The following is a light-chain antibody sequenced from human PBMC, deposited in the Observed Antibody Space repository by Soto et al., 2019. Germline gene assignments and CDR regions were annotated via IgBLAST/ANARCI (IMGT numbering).Light chain of an antibody. Sequence: DIQMTQSPSTLSASVGDRVTITCRASQSISSYLAWYQQKPGTAPKLLIYKASTLESGVPSRFRGSGSGTESTLTISSLQPDDFATYYCQQYSNYARTFGHGTKVEMK. J-gene: IGKJ1*01. CDR3: QQYSNYART. CDR2: KAS. CDR1: QSISSY. V-gene: IGKV1-5*03.